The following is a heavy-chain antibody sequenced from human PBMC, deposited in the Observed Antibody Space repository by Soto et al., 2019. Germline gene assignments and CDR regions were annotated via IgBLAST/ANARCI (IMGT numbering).Heavy chain of an antibody. CDR3: ARNAGRGGSCYLGCWFDP. Sequence: QVQLVQSGAEVKKPGSSVKVSCKASGGTFSSYAISWVRQAPGQGLEWMGGIIPIFGTANYAQKFQGRVTITADEFTSTAYRELSSLRSEDTAVYYCARNAGRGGSCYLGCWFDPWGQGTLVTVSS. D-gene: IGHD2-15*01. CDR2: IIPIFGTA. V-gene: IGHV1-69*12. CDR1: GGTFSSYA. J-gene: IGHJ5*02.